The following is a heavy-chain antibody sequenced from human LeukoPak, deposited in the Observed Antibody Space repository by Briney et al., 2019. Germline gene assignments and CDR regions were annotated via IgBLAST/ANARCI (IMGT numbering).Heavy chain of an antibody. CDR2: IYYSGST. Sequence: PSETLSLTCTVSGGSISSSSYYWGWIRQPPGKGLEWIGSIYYSGSTYYNPSLKSRVTISVDTSKNQFSLKLSSVTAADTAVYYCASLSYYGDYVVHAFDIWGQGTMVTVSS. V-gene: IGHV4-39*01. J-gene: IGHJ3*02. CDR1: GGSISSSSYY. D-gene: IGHD4-17*01. CDR3: ASLSYYGDYVVHAFDI.